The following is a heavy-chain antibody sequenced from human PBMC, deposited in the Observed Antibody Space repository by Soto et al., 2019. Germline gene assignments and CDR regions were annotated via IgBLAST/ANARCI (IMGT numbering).Heavy chain of an antibody. CDR2: VNPNSGGT. CDR1: GYTFTSYD. V-gene: IGHV1-2*02. Sequence: GASVKVSCKASGYTFTSYDINWVRQATGQGLGWMGWVNPNSGGTNYAQKFQGRVTMTRDTSITTAYMELSRLRSDDTAVYYCARSIAARRTVDYWGQGTLVTVSS. CDR3: ARSIAARRTVDY. J-gene: IGHJ4*01. D-gene: IGHD6-6*01.